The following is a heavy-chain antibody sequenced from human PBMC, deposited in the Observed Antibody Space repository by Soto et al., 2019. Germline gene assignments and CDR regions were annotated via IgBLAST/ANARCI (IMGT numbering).Heavy chain of an antibody. V-gene: IGHV3-23*01. J-gene: IGHJ3*02. CDR2: ISGGGGRT. CDR3: ATGQQVRMADI. Sequence: GGSLRLSCAASGFTFSSYAMSWVRQAPGKGLEWVSYISGGGGRTYHADSVKGRFTISRDNAKNSLYLQMNSLRAEDTAVYFCATGQQVRMADIWGQGTMVTVSS. D-gene: IGHD6-13*01. CDR1: GFTFSSYA.